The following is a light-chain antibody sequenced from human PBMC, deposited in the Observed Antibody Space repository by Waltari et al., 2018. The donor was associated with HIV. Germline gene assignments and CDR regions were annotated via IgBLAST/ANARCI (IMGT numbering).Light chain of an antibody. CDR1: SSDVGGYKY. J-gene: IGLJ2*01. CDR2: QIN. V-gene: IGLV2-14*03. Sequence: QSALTQPASVSGSPGQAVNISCTGTSSDVGGYKYVSWYQQHPCKVPKFLILQINNRASGVSSRFSGSKAGNTATLTISGLQAEDEADYYCSSFTSDATVLFGGGTKLTV. CDR3: SSFTSDATVL.